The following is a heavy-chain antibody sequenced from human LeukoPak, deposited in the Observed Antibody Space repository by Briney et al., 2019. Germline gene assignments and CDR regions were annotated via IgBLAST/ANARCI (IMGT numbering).Heavy chain of an antibody. Sequence: SETLSLTCAVYGGSFSGYSWNWIRQPPGKGLEWIGEINQSGNYNPSLKSRVTISRDTSKMQFSLEVRSVTAADTAVYFCARGPESSSWSLDHWGQGTLVTVSS. CDR2: INQSG. D-gene: IGHD6-13*01. CDR1: GGSFSGYS. V-gene: IGHV4-34*01. CDR3: ARGPESSSWSLDH. J-gene: IGHJ4*02.